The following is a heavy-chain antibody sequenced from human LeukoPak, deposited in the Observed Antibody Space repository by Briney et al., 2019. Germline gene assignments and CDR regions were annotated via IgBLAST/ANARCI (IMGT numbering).Heavy chain of an antibody. Sequence: SETLSLTCAVYGGSFSNYYWSWLRQPPGKGLEWIGEINYSGSTSYNPSLKSRVTISIDTSKTQFSLKVSSVTAADTAVYYCVRRSTPFDLWGRGNLVTVSS. CDR3: VRRSTPFDL. V-gene: IGHV4-34*01. J-gene: IGHJ2*01. CDR1: GGSFSNYY. CDR2: INYSGST. D-gene: IGHD5/OR15-5a*01.